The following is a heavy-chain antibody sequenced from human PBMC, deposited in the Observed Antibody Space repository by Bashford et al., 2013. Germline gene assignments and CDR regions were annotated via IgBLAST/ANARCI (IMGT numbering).Heavy chain of an antibody. CDR2: INPNTGGT. J-gene: IGHJ4*02. CDR1: GYTFTGHY. V-gene: IGHV1-2*02. CDR3: AQGSALGATSNSPFHY. D-gene: IGHD2-2*01. Sequence: VASVKVSCKTSGYTFTGHYMHWVRQAPGQGLEWMAWINPNTGGTNFAQKFQGRVTMTRDTSISSAYMELSRLKSDDTAVYYCAQGSALGATSNSPFHYWGQGPWSPSPQ.